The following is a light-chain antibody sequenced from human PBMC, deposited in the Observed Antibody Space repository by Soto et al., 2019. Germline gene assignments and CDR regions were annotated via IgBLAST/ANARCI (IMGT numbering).Light chain of an antibody. Sequence: DIEMTQSPSSLSASVGDRVTITCRASLSVSSYLSWYQQKPGKAPKLLISGASGLQSGVPSRLSGSGSGTDFTLTISSLQPEDFATYYCQQTYNTPLTFGGGTRVEIK. CDR3: QQTYNTPLT. CDR2: GAS. V-gene: IGKV1-39*01. CDR1: LSVSSY. J-gene: IGKJ4*01.